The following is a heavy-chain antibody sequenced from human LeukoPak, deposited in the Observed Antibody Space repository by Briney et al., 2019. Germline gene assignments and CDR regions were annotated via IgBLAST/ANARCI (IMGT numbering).Heavy chain of an antibody. CDR2: INHSGST. J-gene: IGHJ6*03. Sequence: KSSETLSLTCAVYGGSFSGYYRSWIRQPPGKGLEWIGEINHSGSTNYNPSLKSRVTISVDTSKNQFSLKLNSVTAADTAVYYCARGKYYDSSGYRPYYHYYFMDVWGKGTTVTVSS. D-gene: IGHD3-22*01. CDR1: GGSFSGYY. V-gene: IGHV4-34*01. CDR3: ARGKYYDSSGYRPYYHYYFMDV.